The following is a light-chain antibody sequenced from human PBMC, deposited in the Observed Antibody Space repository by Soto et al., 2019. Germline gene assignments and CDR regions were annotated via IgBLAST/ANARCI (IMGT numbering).Light chain of an antibody. J-gene: IGKJ1*01. CDR1: QGIRKD. CDR2: DAS. Sequence: DIQMTQSPSSLSASVGDRVTISCRAGQGIRKDLAWYQQKPGKVPELLIYDASTLQSGVPSRFSGGGSGTDFTLTISSLQAEDVATYYCQEYISPPRTFGQGTKVEIK. CDR3: QEYISPPRT. V-gene: IGKV1-27*01.